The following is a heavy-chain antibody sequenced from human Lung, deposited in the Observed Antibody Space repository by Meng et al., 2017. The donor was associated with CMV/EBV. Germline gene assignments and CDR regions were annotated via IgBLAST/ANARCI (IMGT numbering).Heavy chain of an antibody. Sequence: LXCTVSGGSISHYCWNWIRQPPGKGLEWIGYIYYNRGTNYNPSLKGRVTISLETSENQFSLKLSSVTAADTAVYYCARGHYGDSSDYFDFWGQGTPVTVSS. V-gene: IGHV4-59*01. J-gene: IGHJ4*02. CDR3: ARGHYGDSSDYFDF. CDR1: GGSISHYC. CDR2: IYYNRGT. D-gene: IGHD4/OR15-4a*01.